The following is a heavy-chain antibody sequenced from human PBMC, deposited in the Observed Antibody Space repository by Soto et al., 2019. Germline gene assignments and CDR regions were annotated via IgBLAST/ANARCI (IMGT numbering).Heavy chain of an antibody. J-gene: IGHJ6*02. CDR1: GYTFTSYY. D-gene: IGHD6-19*01. CDR3: ARDQSIAVAGTGDYYYYYGIDV. V-gene: IGHV1-46*01. Sequence: GASVKVSCKASGYTFTSYYMHWVRQAPGQGLEWMGIINPSGGSTSYAQKFQGRVTMTRDTSTSTVYMELSSLRSEDTAVYYCARDQSIAVAGTGDYYYYYGIDVWGQGTTVTVSS. CDR2: INPSGGST.